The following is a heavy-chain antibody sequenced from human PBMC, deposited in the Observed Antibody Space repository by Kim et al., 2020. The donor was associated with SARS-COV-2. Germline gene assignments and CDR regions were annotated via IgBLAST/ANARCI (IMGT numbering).Heavy chain of an antibody. CDR3: AKALLSY. CDR2: ISYDGSNK. Sequence: GGSLRLSCAASGFTFSSYGMHWVRQAPGKGLEWVAVISYDGSNKYYADSAKGRFTISRDNSKNTLYLQMNSLRAEDTAVYYCAKALLSYWGQGTLVTVSS. V-gene: IGHV3-30*18. CDR1: GFTFSSYG. J-gene: IGHJ4*02.